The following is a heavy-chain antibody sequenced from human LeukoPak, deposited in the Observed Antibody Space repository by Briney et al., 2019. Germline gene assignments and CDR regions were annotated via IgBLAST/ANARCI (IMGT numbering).Heavy chain of an antibody. CDR3: ASHHYGDYAFDI. CDR1: GGSISSYY. CDR2: IYTSGST. V-gene: IGHV4-4*07. D-gene: IGHD4-17*01. Sequence: SETLSLTCTVSGGSISSYYWSWIRQPAGKGLEWIGRIYTSGSTNYNPSLERRVTMSVDTSKDQFSLRLSSVTAADTAVYYCASHHYGDYAFDIWGQGTMVTVSS. J-gene: IGHJ3*02.